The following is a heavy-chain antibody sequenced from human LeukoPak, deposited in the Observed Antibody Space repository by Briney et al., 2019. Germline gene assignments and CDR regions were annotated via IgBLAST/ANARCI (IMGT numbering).Heavy chain of an antibody. V-gene: IGHV1-24*01. Sequence: ASVEVSCKVSGYTLTELSMHWVRQAPGKGLEWMGGFDPEDGETIYAQKFQGRVSMTEDTSTDTAYMELSSLRSEDTAVYYCATALQLASYNWFDPWGQGTLVTVSS. J-gene: IGHJ5*02. D-gene: IGHD6-13*01. CDR2: FDPEDGET. CDR1: GYTLTELS. CDR3: ATALQLASYNWFDP.